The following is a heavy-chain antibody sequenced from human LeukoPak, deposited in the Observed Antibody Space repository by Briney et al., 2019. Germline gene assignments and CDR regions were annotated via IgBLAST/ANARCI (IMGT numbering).Heavy chain of an antibody. D-gene: IGHD5-12*01. CDR1: GFTFSNAW. V-gene: IGHV3-15*01. Sequence: GGSLRLSCAASGFTFSNAWMSWVRQAPGKGLEWVGRIKSKTDGGTTDYAAPVKGRFTISRDDSKNTLYLQMNSLKTEDTAVYYCTTDSGGWLRPDFDYRGQGTLVTVSS. CDR3: TTDSGGWLRPDFDY. CDR2: IKSKTDGGTT. J-gene: IGHJ4*02.